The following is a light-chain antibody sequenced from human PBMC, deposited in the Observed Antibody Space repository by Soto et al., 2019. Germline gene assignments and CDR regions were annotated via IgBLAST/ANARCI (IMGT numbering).Light chain of an antibody. V-gene: IGKV3-20*01. CDR3: QQYGSSPGIT. Sequence: EIVLTQSACTLSLSPGQRATLSCRASQSVSSSYLAWYQQKPGQAPRLLIYGASSRATGIPDRFSGSGSGTDFTLTISRLEPEDFAVYYCQQYGSSPGITFGQGTRLEIK. J-gene: IGKJ5*01. CDR1: QSVSSSY. CDR2: GAS.